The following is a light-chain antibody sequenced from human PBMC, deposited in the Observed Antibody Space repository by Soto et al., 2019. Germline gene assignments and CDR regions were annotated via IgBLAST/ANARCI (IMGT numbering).Light chain of an antibody. CDR3: QQYGSSPYT. V-gene: IGKV3D-20*01. CDR2: DAS. Sequence: EIVLTQSPATLSFAPGERATLSCGASQSVSSSYLAWYQQKPGLAPRLLMYDASSRATGIPDRFSGSGSVTDFTLTISRLEPEDVTVYYCQQYGSSPYTFGQGTKLEIK. CDR1: QSVSSSY. J-gene: IGKJ2*01.